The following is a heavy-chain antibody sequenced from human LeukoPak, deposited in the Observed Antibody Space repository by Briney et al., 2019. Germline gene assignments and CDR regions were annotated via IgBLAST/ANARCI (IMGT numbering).Heavy chain of an antibody. CDR1: GFTFSSYV. CDR3: TGDGVAGTGTVD. J-gene: IGHJ4*02. Sequence: GGSLRLSCAASGFTFSSYVMSWVRQAPGKGLEWVSVISGSGGNTYYADSVKGRFTISRDNSKNTLYLQMNSLRAEDTAVYYCTGDGVAGTGTVDWGQVTLVTVSS. CDR2: ISGSGGNT. D-gene: IGHD6-19*01. V-gene: IGHV3-23*01.